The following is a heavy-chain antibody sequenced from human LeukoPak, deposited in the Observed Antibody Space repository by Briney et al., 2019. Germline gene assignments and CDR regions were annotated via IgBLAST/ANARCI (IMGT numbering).Heavy chain of an antibody. Sequence: GSVKVSCKASGYTFSGYYVHWVRQAPGQGLEWMGWINPKSGGTNEAQKFHDRVTMTRDTSIRTAYMEVSRLRSDDTAVYYCARSPDILTGENFDYWGQGTLVTVSS. D-gene: IGHD3-9*01. V-gene: IGHV1-2*02. CDR3: ARSPDILTGENFDY. J-gene: IGHJ4*02. CDR2: INPKSGGT. CDR1: GYTFSGYY.